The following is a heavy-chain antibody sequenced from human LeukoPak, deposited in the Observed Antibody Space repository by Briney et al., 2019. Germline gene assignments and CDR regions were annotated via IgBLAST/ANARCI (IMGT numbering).Heavy chain of an antibody. CDR3: ARVVGAPGMRGGRPYYFDY. CDR1: GGSISSYY. J-gene: IGHJ4*02. V-gene: IGHV4-4*07. CDR2: IYTSGST. Sequence: SETLSLTCAVSGGSISSYYWSWIRQPAGKGLEWIGRIYTSGSTNYNPSLKSRVTMSVDTSKNQFSLKLSSVTAADTAVYYCARVVGAPGMRGGRPYYFDYWGQGTLVTVSS. D-gene: IGHD1-26*01.